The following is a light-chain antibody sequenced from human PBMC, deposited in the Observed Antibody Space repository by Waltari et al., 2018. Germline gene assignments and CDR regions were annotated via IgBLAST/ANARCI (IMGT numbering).Light chain of an antibody. CDR3: SSYTSSGTGVL. J-gene: IGLJ2*01. CDR2: DVT. CDR1: SRYVGGYNY. Sequence: QSALTQPASLSGSPGQSITLSCPGTSRYVGGYNYVSWYQQHPGKAPKLMIYDVTNRPSGVSNRFSGSKSGNTASLTISGLQAEDEADYYCSSYTSSGTGVLFGGGTKLSVL. V-gene: IGLV2-14*03.